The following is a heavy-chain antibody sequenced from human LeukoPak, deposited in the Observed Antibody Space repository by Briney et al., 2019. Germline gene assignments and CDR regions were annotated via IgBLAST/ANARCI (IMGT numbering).Heavy chain of an antibody. CDR1: GYTFTDYY. D-gene: IGHD1-26*01. Sequence: ASVKVSCRASGYTFTDYYMHWVRQAPGQGLEWMGWINPNSGGTNYAQKFQGRVTMTRDTSISTAYMELSRLRSDDTAVYYCARSKAKLPTFDAFDIWGQGTMVTVSS. V-gene: IGHV1-2*02. J-gene: IGHJ3*02. CDR3: ARSKAKLPTFDAFDI. CDR2: INPNSGGT.